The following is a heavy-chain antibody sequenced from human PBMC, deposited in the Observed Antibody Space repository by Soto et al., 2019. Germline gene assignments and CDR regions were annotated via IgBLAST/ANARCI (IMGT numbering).Heavy chain of an antibody. CDR3: ARDHWDCSGGGCNPHQLNFFAMDV. D-gene: IGHD2-15*01. V-gene: IGHV3-30*03. Sequence: QVHLVESGGGGVQPGRSKRLSCVVSGFTFNDYAIHWFRQAPGKGLEWVAVISSDGNNKFYADSVKGRFTISRDRSKTTAYLQMNNLRAEDTAVYYCARDHWDCSGGGCNPHQLNFFAMDVWGPGTTVTVSS. CDR1: GFTFNDYA. CDR2: ISSDGNNK. J-gene: IGHJ6*02.